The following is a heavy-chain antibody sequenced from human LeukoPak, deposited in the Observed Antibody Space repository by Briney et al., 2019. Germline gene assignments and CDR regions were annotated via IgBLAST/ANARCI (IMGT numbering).Heavy chain of an antibody. Sequence: LGGSLRLSCAASGFTFSSSGMSWVRQAPGKGLEWVSAISGNGDLTYYADSVKGRFTISRDNSKNTLYLQMNSLRAEDTAVYYCAKGQAKYYYGSGSYYNVPLNWFDPWGQGTLVTVSS. V-gene: IGHV3-23*01. CDR2: ISGNGDLT. J-gene: IGHJ5*02. CDR1: GFTFSSSG. D-gene: IGHD3-10*01. CDR3: AKGQAKYYYGSGSYYNVPLNWFDP.